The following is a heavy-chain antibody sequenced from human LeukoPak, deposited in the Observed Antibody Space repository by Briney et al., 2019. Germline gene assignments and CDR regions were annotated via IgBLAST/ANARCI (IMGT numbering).Heavy chain of an antibody. D-gene: IGHD1-1*01. CDR2: IYPGDSDT. CDR3: ARLVQVHGGDY. CDR1: GYSFTNYW. Sequence: GESLKISCKGAGYSFTNYWIGWVRPTAGKGLEWVGIIYPGDSDTRYRPSLQGQVTISDDKSISTAYLQWSSLTASYTAMYYCARLVQVHGGDYWGQGTLVTVSS. J-gene: IGHJ4*02. V-gene: IGHV5-51*01.